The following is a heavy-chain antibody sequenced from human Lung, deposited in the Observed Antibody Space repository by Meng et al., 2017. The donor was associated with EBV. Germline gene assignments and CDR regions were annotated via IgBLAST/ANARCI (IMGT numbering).Heavy chain of an antibody. CDR1: GGSIRFGDYY. Sequence: GPGRSEPPTTLAPPCTVLGGSIRFGDYYWIWIRQPPGKGLEWIGYIYDSGSTSYNPSLMSRVTISVDTSRNQFSLKLTSVTAADTAVYYCAREYSSSSGLPGPWGQGTLVTVSS. CDR2: IYDSGST. D-gene: IGHD6-6*01. CDR3: AREYSSSSGLPGP. J-gene: IGHJ5*02. V-gene: IGHV4-30-4*08.